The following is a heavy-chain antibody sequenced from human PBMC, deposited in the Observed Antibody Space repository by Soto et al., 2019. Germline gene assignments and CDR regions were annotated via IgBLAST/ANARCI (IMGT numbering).Heavy chain of an antibody. CDR2: IYYSGST. J-gene: IGHJ5*01. Sequence: QVQLQESGPGLVKPSQTLSLTCTVSGGSISSGGYYWNWIRQHPGKGLEWIGYIYYSGSTYYNPSLTTRVTITVDTSKNQFAPKLSSVTAADTAVYYCARSIDSWGQGTLVTVSS. CDR3: ARSIDS. V-gene: IGHV4-31*03. CDR1: GGSISSGGYY.